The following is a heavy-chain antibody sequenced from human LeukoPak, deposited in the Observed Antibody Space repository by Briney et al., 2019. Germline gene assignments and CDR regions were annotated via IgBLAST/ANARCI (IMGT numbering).Heavy chain of an antibody. J-gene: IGHJ3*01. CDR2: IYSSGGSY. Sequence: TLSLTCTVSGGSISTGGYYWTWIRQHPGTGLEWIGYIYSSGGSYYYNPSLESRVTISVDTSMTAADTAVYYCAKVALRYFDWTDSAFDVWGQGTMVTVSS. V-gene: IGHV4-31*03. CDR1: GGSISTGGYY. D-gene: IGHD3-9*01. CDR3: AKVALRYFDWTDSAFDV.